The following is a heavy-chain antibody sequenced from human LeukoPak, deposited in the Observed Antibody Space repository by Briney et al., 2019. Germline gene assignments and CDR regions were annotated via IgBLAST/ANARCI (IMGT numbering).Heavy chain of an antibody. CDR2: IYTRGSS. CDR3: ARDREYCSGARCYYYYYMDV. J-gene: IGHJ6*03. D-gene: IGHD2-15*01. V-gene: IGHV4-61*02. CDR1: GGSISTYSYS. Sequence: PSETLSLTCTVSGGSISTYSYSWSWIRQSARKGLEWIGRIYTRGSSYYNPSLKSRVTISVDTSKNQFSLRLSSVTAADTAVYYCARDREYCSGARCYYYYYMDVWGKGTTVTVSS.